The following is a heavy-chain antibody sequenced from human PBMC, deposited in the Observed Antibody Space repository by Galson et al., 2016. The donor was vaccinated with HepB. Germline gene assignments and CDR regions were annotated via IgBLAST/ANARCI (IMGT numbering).Heavy chain of an antibody. D-gene: IGHD4-11*01. J-gene: IGHJ6*02. V-gene: IGHV3-23*01. CDR3: AKMKGRVLQSYGMDV. Sequence: SLRLSCATSGFTFSSFSMSWVRQAPGKGLEWVSAITRSGGTYHADSVKGRFTISRGGSKNTLYLQMNSVRAEDTAMYYRAKMKGRVLQSYGMDVWGQGTTVTVSS. CDR1: GFTFSSFS. CDR2: ITRSGGT.